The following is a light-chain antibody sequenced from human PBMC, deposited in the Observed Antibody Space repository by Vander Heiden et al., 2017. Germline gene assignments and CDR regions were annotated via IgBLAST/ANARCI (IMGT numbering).Light chain of an antibody. J-gene: IGKJ1*01. CDR2: WAS. V-gene: IGKV4-1*01. CDR3: QQYYGTPWT. CDR1: QSVLYSSNNRNY. Sequence: DYVMTQSPDSLAVSLGERATLNCQSSQSVLYSSNNRNYLAWYQHKPGQPPKLLIYWASTRESGVPDRFSGRGSGTDFTLTISSLQAEDVAAYYCQQYYGTPWTFGQGTKVEIK.